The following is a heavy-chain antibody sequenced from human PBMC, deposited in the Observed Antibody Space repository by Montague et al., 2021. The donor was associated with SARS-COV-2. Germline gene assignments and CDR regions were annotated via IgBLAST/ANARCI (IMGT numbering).Heavy chain of an antibody. Sequence: SETLSLTCTVSGGSVSSRSYYWVWIRQPTGKGLEWIGSIYYSGSTHYNPSLKSRVTISVDTPKNQFSLKLSSVTAADTAVYYCARRGDYGGPRFDYWGQGTMVSVSS. CDR2: IYYSGST. D-gene: IGHD4-23*01. CDR1: GGSVSSRSYY. CDR3: ARRGDYGGPRFDY. J-gene: IGHJ4*02. V-gene: IGHV4-39*01.